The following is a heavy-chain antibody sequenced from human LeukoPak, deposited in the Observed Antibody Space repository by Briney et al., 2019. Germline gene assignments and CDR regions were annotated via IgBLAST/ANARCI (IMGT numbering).Heavy chain of an antibody. J-gene: IGHJ4*02. CDR1: GGSISSYY. CDR2: IYYSGST. V-gene: IGHV4-59*01. CDR3: ARDPVNLRAGLDY. Sequence: SETLSLTCTVSGGSISSYYWSWIRQPPGKGLEWIGYIYYSGSTNYNPSLKSRVTISVDTSKNQFSLKLSSVTAADTAVYYCARDPVNLRAGLDYWGQGTLVTVSS.